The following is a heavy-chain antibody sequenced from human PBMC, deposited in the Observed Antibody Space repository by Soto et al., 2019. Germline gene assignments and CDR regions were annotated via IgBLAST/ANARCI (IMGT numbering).Heavy chain of an antibody. V-gene: IGHV1-69*13. Sequence: SVKVSCKASGGTFTSDVFNWVRQAPGQGLEWMGGIIPMFGTPSYAQKFQGRVTITADESTRTAYMELSSLRSEDTAIFYCARDLGSGYDPGDCWGQGTLVTVSS. D-gene: IGHD5-12*01. CDR3: ARDLGSGYDPGDC. CDR2: IIPMFGTP. CDR1: GGTFTSDV. J-gene: IGHJ4*02.